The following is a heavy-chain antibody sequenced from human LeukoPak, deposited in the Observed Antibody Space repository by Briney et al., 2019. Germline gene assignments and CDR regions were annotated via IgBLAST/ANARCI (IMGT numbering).Heavy chain of an antibody. J-gene: IGHJ1*01. D-gene: IGHD1-14*01. V-gene: IGHV3-23*01. CDR3: AKGEGRYEAEYFQH. CDR1: GFTFSSYA. CDR2: ISGSGGST. Sequence: GGSLRLSCAASGFTFSSYAMSWVRQAPGKGLEWVSAISGSGGSTYYADSVRGRFTISRDNSKNTLYLQMNSLRAEDTTVYYCAKGEGRYEAEYFQHWGQGTLVTVSS.